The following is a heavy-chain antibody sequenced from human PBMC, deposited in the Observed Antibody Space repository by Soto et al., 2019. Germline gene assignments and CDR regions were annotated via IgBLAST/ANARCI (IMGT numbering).Heavy chain of an antibody. V-gene: IGHV4-34*01. CDR3: ARGVSYYYGMDV. CDR2: INHSGST. J-gene: IGHJ6*02. Sequence: SETLSLTCAVYGGSFSGYYWSWIRQPPGKGLEWIGEINHSGSTNYNPSLKSRVTISVDTSKNQFSLKLSSVTASDTAMYYCARGVSYYYGMDVWGQGTTVTVSS. D-gene: IGHD6-6*01. CDR1: GGSFSGYY.